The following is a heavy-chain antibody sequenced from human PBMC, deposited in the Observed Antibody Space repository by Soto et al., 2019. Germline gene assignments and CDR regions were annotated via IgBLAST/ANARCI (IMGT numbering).Heavy chain of an antibody. Sequence: QVQLVQSGAEVKKPGSSVKVSCKASGGTFSSYAISWVRQAPGQGLEWMGGIIPIFGTANYAQKFQGRVTITADESTSPAYMELSSLRSEDTAVYYCARLLGYCISTSCYASWYFDLWGRGTLVTVSS. D-gene: IGHD2-2*01. CDR1: GGTFSSYA. J-gene: IGHJ2*01. CDR2: IIPIFGTA. CDR3: ARLLGYCISTSCYASWYFDL. V-gene: IGHV1-69*12.